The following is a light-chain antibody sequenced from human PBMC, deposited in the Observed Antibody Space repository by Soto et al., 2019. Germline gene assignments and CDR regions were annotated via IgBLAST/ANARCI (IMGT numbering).Light chain of an antibody. CDR3: QQYITSPYT. CDR1: ESIGSYS. V-gene: IGKV3-20*01. Sequence: EIVLTQSPGTLSLSPGERATLSCRASESIGSYSLAWYQQKPGQAPRLLIHGASTRATGIPDRISGSGSATDFTLTINRLEAEDFAVYYCQQYITSPYTFGQGTKLEIK. CDR2: GAS. J-gene: IGKJ2*01.